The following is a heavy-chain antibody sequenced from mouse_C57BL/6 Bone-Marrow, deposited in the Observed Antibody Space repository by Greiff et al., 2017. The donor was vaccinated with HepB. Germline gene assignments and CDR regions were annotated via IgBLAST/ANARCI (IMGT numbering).Heavy chain of an antibody. CDR3: TTLQLTPEFAY. CDR1: GFNIKDDY. D-gene: IGHD3-2*02. Sequence: VQLQQSGAELVRPGASVKLSCTASGFNIKDDYMHWVTQRPEQGLEWIGWLDPENGDTEYASTFHCKATITADTSSNTAYLQLSSLTSEYTAVYYCTTLQLTPEFAYWGQGTLVTVSA. V-gene: IGHV14-4*01. CDR2: LDPENGDT. J-gene: IGHJ3*01.